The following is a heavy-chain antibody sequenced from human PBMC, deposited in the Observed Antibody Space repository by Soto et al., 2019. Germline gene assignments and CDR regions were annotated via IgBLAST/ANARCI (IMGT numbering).Heavy chain of an antibody. CDR3: AAFATTGDAFDV. D-gene: IGHD4-17*01. CDR2: IVVGSGNT. CDR1: GFTFTRSA. Sequence: QMQLVQSGPEVKKPGTSVKVSCKASGFTFTRSAVQWVRQARGQRPEWIGWIVVGSGNTNYAQKFLERVTITRDMSTSTAYMELSSLRSEDTAVYYCAAFATTGDAFDVWGQGTMVTVSS. V-gene: IGHV1-58*01. J-gene: IGHJ3*01.